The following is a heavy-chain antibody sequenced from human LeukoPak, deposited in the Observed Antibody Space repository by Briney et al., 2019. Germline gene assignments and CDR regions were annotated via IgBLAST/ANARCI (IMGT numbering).Heavy chain of an antibody. J-gene: IGHJ3*02. Sequence: SETLSLTCTVSGGSISSYYWSWIRQPPGKGLEWIGYIYYSGSTNYNPSLKSRVTISVDTSKNQFSLKLSSVTAADTAVYYCARPYSSSPYDAFDIWGQGTMVTVSS. CDR3: ARPYSSSPYDAFDI. D-gene: IGHD6-6*01. CDR1: GGSISSYY. V-gene: IGHV4-59*12. CDR2: IYYSGST.